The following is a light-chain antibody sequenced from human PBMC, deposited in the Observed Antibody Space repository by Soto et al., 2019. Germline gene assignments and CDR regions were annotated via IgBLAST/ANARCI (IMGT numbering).Light chain of an antibody. V-gene: IGKV3-11*01. J-gene: IGKJ5*01. CDR2: DAS. CDR3: QQRNNWPPIT. CDR1: QSVRRY. Sequence: EIVLTQSPATLSLSPGERATLSSRASQSVRRYLAWYQQKPGQATRLIIYDASTRATGIPARFSGSGSETDFTLTITSLEPEDFAAYYCQQRNNWPPITFGQGTRLEIK.